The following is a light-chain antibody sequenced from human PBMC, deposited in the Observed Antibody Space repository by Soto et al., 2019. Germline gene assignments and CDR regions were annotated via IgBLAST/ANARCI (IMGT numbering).Light chain of an antibody. CDR2: DAS. CDR3: QQYGSSGT. CDR1: QSVSSY. J-gene: IGKJ1*01. V-gene: IGKV3-20*01. Sequence: IVLTQSPATLSWSPGERATLACRASQSVSSYLAWYQHKPGQAPRLLIYDASNRATGIPDRFSGTGSGTDFTLTISRLAPEDSAVDYCQQYGSSGTFGQGTKVDIK.